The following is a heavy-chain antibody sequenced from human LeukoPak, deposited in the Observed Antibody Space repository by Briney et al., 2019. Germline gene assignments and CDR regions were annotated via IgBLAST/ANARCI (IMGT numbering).Heavy chain of an antibody. V-gene: IGHV3-11*04. CDR2: ISGSGSTT. CDR3: VRDADWSFDY. Sequence: GGSLRLSCAASGFTFSDYYMTWIRQAPGKGLEWVSYISGSGSTTYYADSVKGRFTISRDNSKNTLSVQMNSLRVQDTAVYYCVRDADWSFDYWGQGTLLTVSS. D-gene: IGHD3-9*01. J-gene: IGHJ4*02. CDR1: GFTFSDYY.